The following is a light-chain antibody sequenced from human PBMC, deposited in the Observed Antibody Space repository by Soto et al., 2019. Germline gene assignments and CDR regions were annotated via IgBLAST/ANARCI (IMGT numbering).Light chain of an antibody. CDR3: QQYNSYSSWT. Sequence: DIQMTQSPSTLSVSVGDRVTLTSRASQSIGRYLAWYQQRPGKAPKLLIYDISILETGVPSRFSGSGSGTEFTLTISSLQADDFATYYCQQYNSYSSWTFGQGTKVDIK. CDR2: DIS. V-gene: IGKV1-5*01. J-gene: IGKJ1*01. CDR1: QSIGRY.